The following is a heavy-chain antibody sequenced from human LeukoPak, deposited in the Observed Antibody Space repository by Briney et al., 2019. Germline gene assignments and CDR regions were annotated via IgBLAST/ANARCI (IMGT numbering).Heavy chain of an antibody. CDR3: ARDSSGYKAHFFHY. J-gene: IGHJ4*02. CDR1: GGSISSSNW. V-gene: IGHV4-4*02. D-gene: IGHD3-22*01. Sequence: PSETLSLTCGVSGGSISSSNWWSWVRQPPGKGLEWIGEIYHSGSTNYNPSLKSRVTISVDKSKNQFSLKLSSVTAADTAVYYCARDSSGYKAHFFHYWGQGTLVTVSS. CDR2: IYHSGST.